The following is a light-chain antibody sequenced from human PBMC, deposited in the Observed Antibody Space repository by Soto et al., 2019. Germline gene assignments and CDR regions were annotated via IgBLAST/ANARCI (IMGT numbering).Light chain of an antibody. CDR1: QSISSN. Sequence: EIVMTQSPAILSVSPGERDTLSCRASQSISSNLAWYQQKPGQAPRLLIYGASTRATGIPARFSGSGSGTDFTLTISSLQSEDFGVYYCQQYNNWPLTFGGGTKVDIK. V-gene: IGKV3-15*01. CDR2: GAS. CDR3: QQYNNWPLT. J-gene: IGKJ4*02.